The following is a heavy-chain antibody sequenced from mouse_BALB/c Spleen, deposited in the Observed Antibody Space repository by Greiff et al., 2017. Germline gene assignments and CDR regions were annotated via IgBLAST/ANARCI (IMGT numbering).Heavy chain of an antibody. D-gene: IGHD1-1*01. Sequence: QVQLKQSGAELVRPGTSVKVSCKASGYAFTNYLIEWVKQRPGQGLEWIGVINPGSGGTNYNEKFKGKATLTADKSSSTAYMQLSSLTSDDSAVYFCAVYYYGSSSWFAYWGQGTLVTVSA. CDR2: INPGSGGT. CDR3: AVYYYGSSSWFAY. V-gene: IGHV1-54*01. CDR1: GYAFTNYL. J-gene: IGHJ3*01.